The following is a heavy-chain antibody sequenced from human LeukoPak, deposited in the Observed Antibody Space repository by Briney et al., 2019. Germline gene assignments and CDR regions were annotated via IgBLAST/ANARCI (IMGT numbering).Heavy chain of an antibody. CDR1: GFTFSSYW. CDR3: ARDWTQWPSYYYYYYGMDV. J-gene: IGHJ6*02. D-gene: IGHD6-19*01. CDR2: IKQDGSEK. Sequence: GGSLRLSCAASGFTFSSYWMSWVRQAPGKGLEWVANIKQDGSEKYYVDSVKSRFTISRDNAKNSLYLQMNSLRAEDTAVYYCARDWTQWPSYYYYYYGMDVWGQGTTVTVSS. V-gene: IGHV3-7*01.